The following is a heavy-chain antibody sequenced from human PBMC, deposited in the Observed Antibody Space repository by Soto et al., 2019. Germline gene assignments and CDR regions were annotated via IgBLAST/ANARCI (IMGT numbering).Heavy chain of an antibody. Sequence: GSLRLSCVASGFTFSDYAMHWVRQGPGKGLEWMAFISHDGSKKFYADPVKGRFTISRDNSRTTLYLEMNSLRPEDRAVYYCARGPYYYTSSGLGLEDYWGRGTLVTVSS. CDR1: GFTFSDYA. CDR3: ARGPYYYTSSGLGLEDY. D-gene: IGHD3-22*01. J-gene: IGHJ4*02. V-gene: IGHV3-30*14. CDR2: ISHDGSKK.